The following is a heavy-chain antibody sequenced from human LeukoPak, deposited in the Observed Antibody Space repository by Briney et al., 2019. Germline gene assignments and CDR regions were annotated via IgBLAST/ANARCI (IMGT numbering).Heavy chain of an antibody. CDR1: GFTFSSFW. D-gene: IGHD6-19*01. V-gene: IGHV3-7*01. Sequence: GGSLRLSCAASGFTFSSFWMSWVRQAPGKGREGVANIKQDGSEKSYVDSVKGRFTISSDNANNSLYLQMNSLRAEETAVYYCARTGSAGSGWPFDYWGQGTLVTVSS. CDR3: ARTGSAGSGWPFDY. J-gene: IGHJ4*02. CDR2: IKQDGSEK.